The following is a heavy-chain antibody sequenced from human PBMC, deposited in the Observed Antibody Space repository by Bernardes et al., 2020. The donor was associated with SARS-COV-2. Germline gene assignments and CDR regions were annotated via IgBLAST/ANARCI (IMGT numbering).Heavy chain of an antibody. Sequence: GGSLRLSCAASGFTFSTFAMHWVRQAPGKGLEWVAIISYDGTTRYNTDSLKGRFTISRDNSKNTVFLQMTSLRPEDTAVYYCAREGEDSTSSYFDYWGQGTLVTVSS. J-gene: IGHJ4*02. CDR3: AREGEDSTSSYFDY. CDR2: ISYDGTTR. V-gene: IGHV3-30-3*01. CDR1: GFTFSTFA. D-gene: IGHD6-6*01.